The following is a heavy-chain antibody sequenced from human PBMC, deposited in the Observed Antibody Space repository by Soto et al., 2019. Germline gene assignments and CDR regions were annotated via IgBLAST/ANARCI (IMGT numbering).Heavy chain of an antibody. CDR2: MNPNSGNT. V-gene: IGHV1-8*01. Sequence: QVQLVQSGAEVKKPGASVKVSCKASGYTFTSYDINWVRQATGQGLEWMVWMNPNSGNTGYAQKFQGRVTMTRNTSISTAYMELSSLRSEDTAVYYCARVPYSSSWYTYWYFDLWGRGTLVTVSS. CDR1: GYTFTSYD. J-gene: IGHJ2*01. D-gene: IGHD6-13*01. CDR3: ARVPYSSSWYTYWYFDL.